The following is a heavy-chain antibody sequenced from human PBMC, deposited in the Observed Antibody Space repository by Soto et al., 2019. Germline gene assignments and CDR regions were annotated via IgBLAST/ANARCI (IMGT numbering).Heavy chain of an antibody. CDR2: IHYSGTS. CDR1: GVSISGGGRN. Sequence: QVQLQESGPGLVEPSQTLSLTCTVSGVSISGGGRNWSWIRQYPGRGLQWIGFIHYSGTSYYNPSLKSLVAMSVDTSRNQFSLRLTSVTAADTAVYYCTTGGDASKTGSWGQGTLVTVSS. CDR3: TTGGDASKTGS. J-gene: IGHJ5*02. V-gene: IGHV4-31*01. D-gene: IGHD1-1*01.